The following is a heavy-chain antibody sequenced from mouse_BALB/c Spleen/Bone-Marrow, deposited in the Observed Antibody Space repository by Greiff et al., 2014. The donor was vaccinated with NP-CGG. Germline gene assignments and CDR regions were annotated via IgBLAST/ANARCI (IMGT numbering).Heavy chain of an antibody. Sequence: VQLQQSGPELVKPGASVKISCKASGYSFTGYFMNWVMQSHGKRLEWIGRINPYNGDTFYKQKVKGKATLTVDKSSSTAHMELRSLASEDSAVYYCARDYYDYYFDYWGQGTTLTVSA. V-gene: IGHV1-20*02. D-gene: IGHD2-4*01. CDR2: INPYNGDT. J-gene: IGHJ2*01. CDR1: GYSFTGYF. CDR3: ARDYYDYYFDY.